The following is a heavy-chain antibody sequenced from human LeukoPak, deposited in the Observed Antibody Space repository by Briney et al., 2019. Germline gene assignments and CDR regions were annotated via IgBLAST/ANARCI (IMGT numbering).Heavy chain of an antibody. CDR1: GGTFSSYT. V-gene: IGHV1-69*04. D-gene: IGHD1-1*01. Sequence: ASVKLSCKASGGTFSSYTISWVRQAPGQGLEWMGRIIPILGIANYAHTFQGRVTITADKSTSTAYMDLSSLRSEDTAVYYCARDKTEGGVSTGTLGYWGQGTLVTVSS. J-gene: IGHJ4*02. CDR2: IIPILGIA. CDR3: ARDKTEGGVSTGTLGY.